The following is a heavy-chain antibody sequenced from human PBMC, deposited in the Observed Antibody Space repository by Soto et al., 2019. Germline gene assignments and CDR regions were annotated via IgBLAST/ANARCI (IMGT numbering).Heavy chain of an antibody. J-gene: IGHJ6*02. Sequence: PSETLSLTCTVSGDSISAYSWSWVRQPPGKGLEWIGNIHYNGNTKYNPSLKSRVTISVDTSKNQFSLKLSSVTAADTAVYYCARDQYSYGYGLKYYGMDVWGQGTTVTVSS. D-gene: IGHD5-18*01. CDR2: IHYNGNT. CDR3: ARDQYSYGYGLKYYGMDV. CDR1: GDSISAYS. V-gene: IGHV4-59*01.